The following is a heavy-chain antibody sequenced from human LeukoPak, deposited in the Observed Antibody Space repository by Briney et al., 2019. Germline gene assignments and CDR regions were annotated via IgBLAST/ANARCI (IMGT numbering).Heavy chain of an antibody. J-gene: IGHJ4*02. CDR1: GFTFNFYN. D-gene: IGHD1-26*01. CDR2: ISNSGTI. Sequence: GGSLRPSCAASGFTFNFYNMNWVRQAPGKGLEWVSYISNSGTIYYLDSVKGRFTISRDNAKNSLSLQMNSLRAEDTAVYYCARETTAVGFDYWGQGALVSVSS. CDR3: ARETTAVGFDY. V-gene: IGHV3-48*01.